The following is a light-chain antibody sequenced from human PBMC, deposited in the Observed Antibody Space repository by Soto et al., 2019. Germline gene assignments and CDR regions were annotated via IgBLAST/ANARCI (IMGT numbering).Light chain of an antibody. CDR1: QSVSSSY. J-gene: IGKJ1*01. V-gene: IGKV3-20*01. CDR3: HQYGSSRT. Sequence: EIVLTQSPGTLSLSPGERATLSCRASQSVSSSYLAWYQQKPGQAPRLLIYGASSRATGIPDRFSGSGSGTDFTLTISRLEPEDFEVYYCHQYGSSRTFGQATKGASK. CDR2: GAS.